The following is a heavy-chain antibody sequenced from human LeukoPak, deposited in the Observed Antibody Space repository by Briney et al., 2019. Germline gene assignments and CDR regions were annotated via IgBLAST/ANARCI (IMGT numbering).Heavy chain of an antibody. V-gene: IGHV3-53*04. J-gene: IGHJ4*02. CDR2: I. CDR3: AGGSRRDGYDY. D-gene: IGHD5-24*01. Sequence: GGSLRLSCAASGFTVSSNYMSWVRQAPGKGLEWVSVIKGRFTISGHNSKNTLYLQMNNLRPEDTAVYYCAGGSRRDGYDYWGQGTLVTVSS. CDR1: GFTVSSNY.